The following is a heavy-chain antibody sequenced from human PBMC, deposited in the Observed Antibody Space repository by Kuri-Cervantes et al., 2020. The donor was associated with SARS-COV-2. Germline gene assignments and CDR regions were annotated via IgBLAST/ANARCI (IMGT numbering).Heavy chain of an antibody. CDR3: ARGGNPAWNMDV. Sequence: GESLKISCAACGFTFSSYDMHWVLQATGKGLEWVSAIGTAGDTYYPGSVKCQFTISRENAKNSLYLQMNSLRAGDTAVYYCARGGNPAWNMDVWGKGTTVTVSS. CDR2: IGTAGDT. V-gene: IGHV3-13*03. D-gene: IGHD4-23*01. J-gene: IGHJ6*03. CDR1: GFTFSSYD.